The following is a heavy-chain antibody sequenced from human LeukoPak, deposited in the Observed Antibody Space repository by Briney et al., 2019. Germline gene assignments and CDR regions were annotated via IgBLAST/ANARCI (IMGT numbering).Heavy chain of an antibody. Sequence: GSLRLSCAASGFTFSSYAMSWIRQSPGKGLEWIGYFSYSGSTHYSPSLTSRVAISVDTSRNQLSLKLRSVTAADTAIYYCARADESLVYGMDVWGPGTTVIVSS. CDR3: ARADESLVYGMDV. V-gene: IGHV4-59*08. CDR2: FSYSGST. CDR1: GFTFSSYA. J-gene: IGHJ6*02.